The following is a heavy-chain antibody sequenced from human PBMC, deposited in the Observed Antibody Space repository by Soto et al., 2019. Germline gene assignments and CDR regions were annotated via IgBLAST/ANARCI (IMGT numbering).Heavy chain of an antibody. CDR2: ISAYNGNT. J-gene: IGHJ4*02. CDR1: GYTFTSYG. D-gene: IGHD3-22*01. V-gene: IGHV1-18*01. CDR3: ARYSYYYDSSGYYDFDY. Sequence: ASVKVSCKASGYTFTSYGISWVRQAPGQGLEWMGWISAYNGNTNYAQKLQGRVTMTTDTYTSTAYMELRSLRSDDTAVYYCARYSYYYDSSGYYDFDYWGQGTLVTVSS.